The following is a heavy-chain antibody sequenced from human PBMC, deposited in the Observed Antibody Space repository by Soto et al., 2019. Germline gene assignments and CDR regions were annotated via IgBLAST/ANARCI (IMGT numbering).Heavy chain of an antibody. CDR3: ARDLTISSTDGPLDP. J-gene: IGHJ5*02. CDR2: IHYTGST. Sequence: PSETLSLTCTVSGGSMSRYYWTWIWQPPGKGLEWIGNIHYTGSTNYNPSLKSRVTILLGTSTSQFSLKVSSVTAADTAVYYCARDLTISSTDGPLDPWGHGTLVTVSS. D-gene: IGHD1-1*01. V-gene: IGHV4-59*01. CDR1: GGSMSRYY.